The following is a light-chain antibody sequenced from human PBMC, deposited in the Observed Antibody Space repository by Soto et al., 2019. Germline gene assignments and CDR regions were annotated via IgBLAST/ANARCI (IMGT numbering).Light chain of an antibody. CDR2: ANN. CDR1: SSSIGAGYD. CDR3: QSYDSSLRV. J-gene: IGLJ1*01. Sequence: QLVLTQPPSVSGAPGQRVTISCTGSSSSIGAGYDVHWYQQVPGTAPKLLIYANNNRPSGVPDRFSGSKSGASASLAITGLQAEDEADYYCQSYDSSLRVFGTGTKLTVL. V-gene: IGLV1-40*01.